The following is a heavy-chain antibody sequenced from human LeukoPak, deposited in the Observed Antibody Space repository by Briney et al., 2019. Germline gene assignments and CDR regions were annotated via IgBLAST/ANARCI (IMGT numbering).Heavy chain of an antibody. J-gene: IGHJ4*02. CDR2: ISGSGGST. D-gene: IGHD3-10*01. Sequence: QSGGSLRLSCAASGLTFSSYAMSWVRQAPGKGLEWVSAISGSGGSTYYADSVKGRFTISRDNSKNTLYLQMNSLRVEDTAVYYCAKEGYYDSGSYLAAGFDYWGQGTLVTVSS. CDR3: AKEGYYDSGSYLAAGFDY. V-gene: IGHV3-23*01. CDR1: GLTFSSYA.